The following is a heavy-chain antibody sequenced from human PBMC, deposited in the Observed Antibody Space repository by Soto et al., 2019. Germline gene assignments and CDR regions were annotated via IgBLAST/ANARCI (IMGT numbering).Heavy chain of an antibody. D-gene: IGHD3-10*01. J-gene: IGHJ4*01. V-gene: IGHV4-30-2*01. Sequence: PSETLSLTCAVSGGSISSGGYSWSWIRQPPGKGLEWIGYIYHSGSTYYNPSLKSRVTISVDTSKNQFSLKLSSVTAADTAVYYCARGHCFGQLGLAYSAQGTPVTVSS. CDR2: IYHSGST. CDR3: ARGHCFGQLGLAY. CDR1: GGSISSGGYS.